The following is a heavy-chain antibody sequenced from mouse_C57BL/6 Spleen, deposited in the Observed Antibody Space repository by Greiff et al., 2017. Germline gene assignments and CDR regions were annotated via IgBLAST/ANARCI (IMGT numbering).Heavy chain of an antibody. CDR3: ARYGNYYAMDY. CDR2: INPSSGYT. J-gene: IGHJ4*01. Sequence: QVQLKESGAELARPGASVKMSCKASGYTFTSYTMHWVKQRPGQGLEWIGYINPSSGYTKYNQKFKDKATLTADKSSSTAYMQLSSLTSEDSAVYYCARYGNYYAMDYWGQGTSDTVSS. CDR1: GYTFTSYT. D-gene: IGHD1-1*01. V-gene: IGHV1-4*01.